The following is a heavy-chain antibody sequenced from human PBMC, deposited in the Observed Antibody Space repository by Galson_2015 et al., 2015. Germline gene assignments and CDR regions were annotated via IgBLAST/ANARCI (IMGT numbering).Heavy chain of an antibody. J-gene: IGHJ4*02. V-gene: IGHV1-69*10. Sequence: VKVSCKASGGTFSSYTISWVRQAPGQGLEWMGRIIPILGIANYTQKFQGRVTITADKSTSTAYMELSSLRSEDTAAYYCARDLGYYDQTTLFDYWGQGTLVTVSS. CDR1: GGTFSSYT. D-gene: IGHD3-22*01. CDR3: ARDLGYYDQTTLFDY. CDR2: IIPILGIA.